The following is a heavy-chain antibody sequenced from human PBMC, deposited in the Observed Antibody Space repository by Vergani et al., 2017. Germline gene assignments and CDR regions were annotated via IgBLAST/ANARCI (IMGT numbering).Heavy chain of an antibody. CDR1: GASVNSYY. CDR3: ARSRIYYGAGSPDY. Sequence: QVKLQESVPGLVKPSETLSLTCTVSGASVNSYYWCCIRPPPGKGLEWMGYVSFRGDTLYDPSVKGRMTISLNTSSNQFSLYLTSVTAADTAVYYCARSRIYYGAGSPDYWGQGTLVNVSP. V-gene: IGHV4-59*02. CDR2: VSFRGDT. D-gene: IGHD3-10*01. J-gene: IGHJ4*02.